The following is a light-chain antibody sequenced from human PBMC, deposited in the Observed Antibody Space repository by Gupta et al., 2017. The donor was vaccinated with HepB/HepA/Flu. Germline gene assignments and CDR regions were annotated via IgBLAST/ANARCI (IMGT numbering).Light chain of an antibody. V-gene: IGKV3-11*01. CDR3: QQRSNRPDWT. CDR1: HSVSNY. Sequence: VFPHSPATLSLSPGERATLSCRASHSVSNYLAGYQQKPGQAPRLLIHDASNRATGIPARFSGSGSGTDFTLTISSLEPEDFAVYYCQQRSNRPDWTFGQGTKVEIK. CDR2: DAS. J-gene: IGKJ1*01.